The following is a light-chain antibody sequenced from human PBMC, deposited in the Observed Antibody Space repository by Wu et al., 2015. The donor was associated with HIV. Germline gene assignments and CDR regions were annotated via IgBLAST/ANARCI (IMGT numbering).Light chain of an antibody. CDR1: QRVSTF. CDR3: QQRSNWPYT. V-gene: IGKV3-11*01. Sequence: DIVLTQSPATLSLSPGGRATLSCRASQRVSTFVAWYQHRPGQAPRLVIYGASNRATGIPARFSGSGSETDFTLTISSLEPEDFAVYYCQQRSNWPYTFGRGPRWRSN. J-gene: IGKJ2*01. CDR2: GAS.